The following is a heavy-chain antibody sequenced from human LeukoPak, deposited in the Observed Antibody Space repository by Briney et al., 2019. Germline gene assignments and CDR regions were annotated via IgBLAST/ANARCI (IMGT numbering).Heavy chain of an antibody. Sequence: SETLSLTCAVYGGSFSGYYWSWIRQPPGKGLEWIGEINHSGSTNYNPSLKSRVTISVDTSKNQFSLKLSSVTAADTAVYYCARESRPPTYYYDSSGYYYDYWGQGTLVTVSS. CDR3: ARESRPPTYYYDSSGYYYDY. J-gene: IGHJ4*02. CDR1: GGSFSGYY. V-gene: IGHV4-34*01. CDR2: INHSGST. D-gene: IGHD3-22*01.